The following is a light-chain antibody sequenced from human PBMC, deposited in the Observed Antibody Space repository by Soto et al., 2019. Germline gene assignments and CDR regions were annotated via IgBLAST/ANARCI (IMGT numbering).Light chain of an antibody. CDR1: QDIRSR. V-gene: IGKV1-5*01. Sequence: DCQITQPPPTLSASIGVRGIITCRASQDIRSRLAWFQQKPGKAPKLLIYDASSLESGVPQRFSGSGSGTEFTLTISSLQTDDFSTYYCQQYHSYWTFGQGTKVDIK. CDR2: DAS. J-gene: IGKJ1*01. CDR3: QQYHSYWT.